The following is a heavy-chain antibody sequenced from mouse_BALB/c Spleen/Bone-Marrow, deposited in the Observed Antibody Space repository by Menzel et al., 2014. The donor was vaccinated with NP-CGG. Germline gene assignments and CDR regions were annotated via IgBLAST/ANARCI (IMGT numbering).Heavy chain of an antibody. J-gene: IGHJ3*01. CDR3: ARVWDWFAY. V-gene: IGHV5-9*02. CDR1: GFAFSSCD. CDR2: ITSGGGNT. Sequence: EVKLVESGGGLVKPGGSLKLSCTASGFAFSSCDMSWVRPTPEKRLEWVATITSGGGNTYYPDSVKGRFTISGDNARNTLYLQMSSLRSEDTALYYCARVWDWFAYWGQGTLVTVSA. D-gene: IGHD4-1*01.